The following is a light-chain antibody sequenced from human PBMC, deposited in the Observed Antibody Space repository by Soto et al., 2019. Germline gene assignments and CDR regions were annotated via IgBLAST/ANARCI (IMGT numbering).Light chain of an antibody. CDR2: EVS. CDR1: SSDVGGYNY. Sequence: QAVLTQPRSVSGSPGQSVTISCTGTSSDVGGYNYVSWYQQHPGKAPKLIICEVSNRPSGVSNRFSGSKSGNTASLTISGLQAEDEADYYCSSYTSSSTLVFGTGTKLTVL. V-gene: IGLV2-14*01. CDR3: SSYTSSSTLV. J-gene: IGLJ1*01.